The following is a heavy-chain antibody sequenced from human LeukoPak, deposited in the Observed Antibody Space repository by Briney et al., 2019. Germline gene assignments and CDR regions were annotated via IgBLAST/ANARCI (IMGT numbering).Heavy chain of an antibody. CDR2: IYSSGIT. V-gene: IGHV4-4*09. D-gene: IGHD3-10*01. J-gene: IGHJ4*02. CDR1: GGSLHAYY. CDR3: ARHRGGRFSESYCDH. Sequence: SETLSLTCTVSGGSLHAYYWSWIRQPPGKGLEWIAYIYSSGITDYNPSLKSRVTISVDSSTNQFSLELRSVTAADTAVYYCARHRGGRFSESYCDHWGQGSLVTVYS.